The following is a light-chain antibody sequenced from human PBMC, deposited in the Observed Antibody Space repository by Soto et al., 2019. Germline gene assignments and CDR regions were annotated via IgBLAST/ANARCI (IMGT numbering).Light chain of an antibody. V-gene: IGLV3-1*01. J-gene: IGLJ3*02. CDR1: NLGDKF. Sequence: SYELTQPPSVSVSPGQTVSITCSGDNLGDKFACWYQQKPGQSPVLVIYQDTKRPSGIPERFSGSNSGNTATLTISGTQAMDEADYFCQAWDNRVFGGGTKLTVL. CDR2: QDT. CDR3: QAWDNRV.